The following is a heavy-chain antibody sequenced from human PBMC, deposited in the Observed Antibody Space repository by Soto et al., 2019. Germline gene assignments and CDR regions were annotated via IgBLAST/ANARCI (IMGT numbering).Heavy chain of an antibody. CDR3: ARDRGLRYFDY. D-gene: IGHD2-15*01. V-gene: IGHV1-3*01. J-gene: IGHJ4*02. CDR1: GYTFTSNA. CDR2: INVGYGNT. Sequence: QVQLVQSGAEVKKPGASVKVSCKASGYTFTSNALHWVRQAPGQRLEWMGWINVGYGNTRYSQKFQGRVTITRDTSASTAYMDLSSLRSGDTAVYYCARDRGLRYFDYWGQGTLVIVSS.